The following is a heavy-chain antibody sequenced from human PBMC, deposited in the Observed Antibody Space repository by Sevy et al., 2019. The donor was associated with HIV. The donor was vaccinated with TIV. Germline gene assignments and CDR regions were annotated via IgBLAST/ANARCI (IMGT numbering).Heavy chain of an antibody. CDR1: GFTFSSYA. Sequence: GGSLRLSCAASGFTFSSYAMHWVRHAPGKGLEWVAVISYDGSNKYYADSVKGRFTISRDNSKNTLYLQMNSLRAEDTAVYYCARDLEYYDSSGSVDDAFDIWGQGTMVTVSS. CDR3: ARDLEYYDSSGSVDDAFDI. V-gene: IGHV3-30-3*01. D-gene: IGHD3-22*01. CDR2: ISYDGSNK. J-gene: IGHJ3*02.